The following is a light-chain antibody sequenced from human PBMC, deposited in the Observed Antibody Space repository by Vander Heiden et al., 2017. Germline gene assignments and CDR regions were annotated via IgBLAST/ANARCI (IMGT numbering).Light chain of an antibody. CDR3: QQRSHWLT. V-gene: IGKV3-11*01. Sequence: EVVLTQSPATLSLSPGERATLSCRASQTIGTYLAWYQQKPGQAPRIRIADASNRATGIPTRFSGSGSGTDFTLTINSLETEDFAVYYCQQRSHWLTFGGGTKVEIK. CDR2: DAS. J-gene: IGKJ4*01. CDR1: QTIGTY.